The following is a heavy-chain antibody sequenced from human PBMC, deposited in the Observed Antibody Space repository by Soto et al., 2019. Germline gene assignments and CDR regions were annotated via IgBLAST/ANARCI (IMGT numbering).Heavy chain of an antibody. CDR2: IKNNGGAT. CDR1: GFTFTHAW. D-gene: IGHD6-13*01. CDR3: TADLGPAYSSNNGLDP. Sequence: EVQLVESGGDLVKPGGSLRLSCAASGFTFTHAWLHWVRQAPGKGLEMVARIKNNGGATDYAPFVKGRFTISRDDSKDTVYLQMSSLRTDDTAIYYCTADLGPAYSSNNGLDPWGQGTLVTGS. J-gene: IGHJ5*02. V-gene: IGHV3-15*07.